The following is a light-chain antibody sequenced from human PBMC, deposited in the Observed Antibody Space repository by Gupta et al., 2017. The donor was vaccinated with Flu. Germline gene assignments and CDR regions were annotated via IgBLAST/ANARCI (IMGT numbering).Light chain of an antibody. J-gene: IGKJ3*01. Sequence: VVITCWASQGISSWLAWYQQKPGKAPNLLIYAASRLQGGVSSRFSGTGSGTDFTLTINSLQPEDFATYYCQQTNTFPLTFGPGTIVDIK. V-gene: IGKV1-12*01. CDR1: QGISSW. CDR2: AAS. CDR3: QQTNTFPLT.